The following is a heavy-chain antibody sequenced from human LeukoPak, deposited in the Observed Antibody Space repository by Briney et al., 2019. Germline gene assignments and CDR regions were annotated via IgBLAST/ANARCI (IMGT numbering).Heavy chain of an antibody. Sequence: GGSLRLSCAASGFTFGSYAMHWVRPAPGKGLEWVAVISYDGSNKYYADSVKGRFTISRDNSKNTLYLQMNSLRAEDTAVYYCAKLPGRAADYWGQGTLVTVSS. CDR1: GFTFGSYA. CDR3: AKLPGRAADY. J-gene: IGHJ4*02. CDR2: ISYDGSNK. V-gene: IGHV3-30*04.